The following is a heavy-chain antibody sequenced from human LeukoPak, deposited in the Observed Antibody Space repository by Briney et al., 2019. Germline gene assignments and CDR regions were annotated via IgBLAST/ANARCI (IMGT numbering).Heavy chain of an antibody. V-gene: IGHV4-59*12. CDR3: ARGDFDPAGDWDYYYYYMDV. Sequence: SETLSLTCTVSGGSISSYYWSWIRQPPGKGLEWIGYIYYSGSTNYNPSLKSRVTISVETSKNQFSLKLSSVTAADTAVYYCARGDFDPAGDWDYYYYYMDVWGKGTTVTISS. CDR2: IYYSGST. D-gene: IGHD3-9*01. CDR1: GGSISSYY. J-gene: IGHJ6*03.